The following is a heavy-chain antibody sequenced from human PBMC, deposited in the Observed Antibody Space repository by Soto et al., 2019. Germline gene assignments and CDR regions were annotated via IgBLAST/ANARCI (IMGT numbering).Heavy chain of an antibody. Sequence: GGSLRLSCAASGFTFSSYAMSWVRLAPGKGLEWVSAISGSGGSTYYADSVKGRFTISRDNSKNTLYLQMNSLRAEDTAVYYCAKDAPYDFWSGYWEIDYWGQGTLVTVPS. J-gene: IGHJ4*02. D-gene: IGHD3-3*01. CDR1: GFTFSSYA. CDR2: ISGSGGST. CDR3: AKDAPYDFWSGYWEIDY. V-gene: IGHV3-23*01.